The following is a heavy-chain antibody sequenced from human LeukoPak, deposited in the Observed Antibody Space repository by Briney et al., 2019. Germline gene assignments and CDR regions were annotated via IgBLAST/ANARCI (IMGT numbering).Heavy chain of an antibody. Sequence: SETLSLTCTVSVGSISSSSYYWGWIRQPPGKGLGWIGIIYYIGSTYYNPSLKSRVTRRVDTPKNQFYLKLSSVTAADTAVYYCAGHDFWSGYYRVEYYFDYWGQGTMVTVSS. J-gene: IGHJ4*02. D-gene: IGHD3-3*01. CDR1: VGSISSSSYY. CDR3: AGHDFWSGYYRVEYYFDY. V-gene: IGHV4-39*01. CDR2: IYYIGST.